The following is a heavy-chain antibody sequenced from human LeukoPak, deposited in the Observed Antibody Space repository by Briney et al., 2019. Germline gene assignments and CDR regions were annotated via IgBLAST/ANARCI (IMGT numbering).Heavy chain of an antibody. CDR2: INPNSGGT. Sequence: ASVKLSCKASGYTFTGYYMHWVRQAPGQGLEWMGWINPNSGGTNYAQKFQGRVTMTRDTSISTAYMELSRLRSDDTAVYYCARRYYYDSSGYLGDAFDIWGQGTMVTVSS. CDR3: ARRYYYDSSGYLGDAFDI. J-gene: IGHJ3*02. CDR1: GYTFTGYY. V-gene: IGHV1-2*02. D-gene: IGHD3-22*01.